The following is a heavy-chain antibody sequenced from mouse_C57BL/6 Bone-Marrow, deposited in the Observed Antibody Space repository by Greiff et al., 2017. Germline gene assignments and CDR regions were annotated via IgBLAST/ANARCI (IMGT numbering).Heavy chain of an antibody. D-gene: IGHD4-1*02. CDR3: ARNNWDEDGFAY. Sequence: QVQLMESGPGLVQPSQSLSITCTVSGFSLTSYGVHWVRQSPGKGLEWLGVIWSGGSTDYNAAYISRLSNSKDNSKSQVFFKMNSLQADDTAIYYCARNNWDEDGFAYWGQGTLVTVSA. J-gene: IGHJ3*01. CDR2: IWSGGST. V-gene: IGHV2-2*01. CDR1: GFSLTSYG.